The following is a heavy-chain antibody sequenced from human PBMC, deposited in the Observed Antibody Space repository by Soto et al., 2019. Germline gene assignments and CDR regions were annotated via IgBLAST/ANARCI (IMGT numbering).Heavy chain of an antibody. CDR3: ATQDFRGTTGTT. J-gene: IGHJ4*02. Sequence: GGALRLSCAASGFTFSRYAMGWVRQAPGKGLEWVSVISGSGGNIHYADSVKGRFTISRDNSKNTLYLQMNSLRVEDTAVYNCATQDFRGTTGTTWGQGTLVTVSS. CDR2: ISGSGGNI. V-gene: IGHV3-23*01. CDR1: GFTFSRYA. D-gene: IGHD1-1*01.